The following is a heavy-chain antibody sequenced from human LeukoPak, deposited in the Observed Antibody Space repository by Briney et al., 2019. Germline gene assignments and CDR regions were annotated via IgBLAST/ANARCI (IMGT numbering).Heavy chain of an antibody. CDR1: DGSISSFC. CDR3: ARIRRDSGDWYADDY. D-gene: IGHD6-19*01. Sequence: SETLSLTCSVSDGSISSFCWSWIRQPAGKGLEWIGRICSSEDTNYNPFLKSRVTMSVDTSQNQFSLRLTSVTAADTAIYYCARIRRDSGDWYADDYWGQGTLVTVSS. J-gene: IGHJ4*02. CDR2: ICSSEDT. V-gene: IGHV4-4*07.